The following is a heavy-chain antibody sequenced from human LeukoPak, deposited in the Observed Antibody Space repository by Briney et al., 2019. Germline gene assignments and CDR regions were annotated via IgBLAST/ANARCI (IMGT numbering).Heavy chain of an antibody. CDR2: IYYTGST. Sequence: SETLSLTCTVSGGSISNYYWNWIRQAPGKGPEWIGYIYYTGSTNKNPSLKSRVTMSVDTSKNQFSLKLSSVTAADTAVYYCARSLRYFDWLLSYWYFDLWGRGTLVTVSS. V-gene: IGHV4-59*12. CDR1: GGSISNYY. J-gene: IGHJ2*01. D-gene: IGHD3-9*01. CDR3: ARSLRYFDWLLSYWYFDL.